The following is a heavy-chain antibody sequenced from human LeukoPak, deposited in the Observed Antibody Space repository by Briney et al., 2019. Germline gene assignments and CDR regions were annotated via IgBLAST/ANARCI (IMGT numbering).Heavy chain of an antibody. CDR2: IYSRGST. J-gene: IGHJ4*02. D-gene: IGHD5-18*01. CDR1: GGSISFYY. CDR3: ARETYSYGVFDY. Sequence: SETLSLTCTVSGGSISFYYWNWIRQPAGKGLEWIGRIYSRGSTNYNPSLKSRVTLSVDTSKSQFSLKLSSVTAADTAVYYCARETYSYGVFDYWGQGTLVTVSS. V-gene: IGHV4-4*07.